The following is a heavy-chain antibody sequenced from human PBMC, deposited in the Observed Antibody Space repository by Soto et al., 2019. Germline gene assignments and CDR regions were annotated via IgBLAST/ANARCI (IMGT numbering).Heavy chain of an antibody. CDR1: GFTFSSYA. CDR3: AKEGEYSSGWDNFDY. Sequence: GGSLRLSCAASGFTFSSYAMGWVRQAPGKGLEWASAISGSGGSTYYADSVKGRFTISRDNSKNTLYLQMNSLRAEDTAVYYCAKEGEYSSGWDNFDYWGQGTLVTVSS. J-gene: IGHJ4*02. CDR2: ISGSGGST. D-gene: IGHD6-19*01. V-gene: IGHV3-23*01.